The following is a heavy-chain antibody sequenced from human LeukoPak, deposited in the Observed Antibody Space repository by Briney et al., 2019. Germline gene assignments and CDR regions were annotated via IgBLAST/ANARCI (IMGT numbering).Heavy chain of an antibody. Sequence: PGGSQRLSCAASGFSFSDYAMSWVRQAPGKGLEWVSALSGSGGRTYYAVSVKGRFTISRDNTKNTLYLQMNSLRAEDTAVYYCTKTPAYYYDSSGYYSGYYFDYWGQGTLVTVSS. CDR3: TKTPAYYYDSSGYYSGYYFDY. CDR1: GFSFSDYA. V-gene: IGHV3-23*01. CDR2: LSGSGGRT. J-gene: IGHJ4*02. D-gene: IGHD3-22*01.